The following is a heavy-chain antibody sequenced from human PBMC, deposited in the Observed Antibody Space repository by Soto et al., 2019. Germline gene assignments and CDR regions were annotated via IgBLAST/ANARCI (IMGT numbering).Heavy chain of an antibody. Sequence: GGSLRLSCAASGFTFSTNWMHWVRQAPGKGLVWVSRINSDGSSTSYADSVKGRFTVSRDNAKSTLYLQVNSLTADDTAIYYCLIAYCGGDCSAWGQGPPVTVSS. CDR3: LIAYCGGDCSA. J-gene: IGHJ5*02. CDR2: INSDGSST. D-gene: IGHD2-21*02. CDR1: GFTFSTNW. V-gene: IGHV3-74*01.